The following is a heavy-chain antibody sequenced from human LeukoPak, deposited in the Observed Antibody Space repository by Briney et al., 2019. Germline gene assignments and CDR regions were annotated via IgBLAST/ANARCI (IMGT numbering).Heavy chain of an antibody. CDR2: ISSSSSYI. V-gene: IGHV3-21*01. CDR3: ARDKSGSYYDYYYYYYMDV. J-gene: IGHJ6*03. D-gene: IGHD1-26*01. CDR1: GFTFSSYG. Sequence: GGSLRLSCAASGFTFSSYGMHWVRQAPGKGLEWVSSISSSSSYIYYADSVKGRFTISRDNAKNSLYLQMNSLRAEDTAVYYCARDKSGSYYDYYYYYYMDVWGKGTTVTVSS.